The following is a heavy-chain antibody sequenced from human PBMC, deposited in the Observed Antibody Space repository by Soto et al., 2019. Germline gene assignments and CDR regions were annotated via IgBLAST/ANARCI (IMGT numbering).Heavy chain of an antibody. CDR2: IIPIFGTA. J-gene: IGHJ5*02. V-gene: IGHV1-69*13. CDR3: ARGPANYGGNSGSVYNWFDP. Sequence: SVKVSCKASGGTFSSYAISWVRQAPGQGLEWMGGIIPIFGTANYAQKFQGRVTITADESTSTAYMELSSLRSEDTAVYYCARGPANYGGNSGSVYNWFDPWGQGTLVTV. CDR1: GGTFSSYA. D-gene: IGHD4-17*01.